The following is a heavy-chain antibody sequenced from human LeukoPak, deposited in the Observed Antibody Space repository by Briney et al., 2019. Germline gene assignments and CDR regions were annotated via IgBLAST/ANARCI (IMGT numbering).Heavy chain of an antibody. J-gene: IGHJ4*02. CDR3: ARERGSGYYYDSSGYYYVFDY. D-gene: IGHD3-22*01. V-gene: IGHV4-59*01. CDR1: GGSISSDY. CDR2: IYYSGST. Sequence: PSETLSLTWTVPGGSISSDYWSWIGQPPGKGLEWIGDIYYSGSTNYNPSLKSRVTISVDTSKNQFSLKLSSVTAADTAVYYCARERGSGYYYDSSGYYYVFDYWGQGTLVTVSS.